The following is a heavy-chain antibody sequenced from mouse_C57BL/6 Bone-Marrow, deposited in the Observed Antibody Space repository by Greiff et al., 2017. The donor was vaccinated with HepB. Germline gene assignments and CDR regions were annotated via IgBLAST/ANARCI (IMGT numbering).Heavy chain of an antibody. Sequence: QVQLQQSGAELVKPGASVKLSCKASGYTFTSYWMQWVKQRPGQGLEWIGEIDPSDSYTNYNQKFKGKATLTVDTSSSTAYMQLSSLTSEDSAVYYCARRVTTVVEGFAYWGQGTLVTVSA. CDR2: IDPSDSYT. J-gene: IGHJ3*01. CDR3: ARRVTTVVEGFAY. V-gene: IGHV1-50*01. D-gene: IGHD1-1*01. CDR1: GYTFTSYW.